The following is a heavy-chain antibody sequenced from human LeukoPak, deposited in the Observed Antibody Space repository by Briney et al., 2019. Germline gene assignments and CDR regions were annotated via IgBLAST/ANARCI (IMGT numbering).Heavy chain of an antibody. CDR1: GGSISTSY. CDR3: ARDSMYATNWYDP. J-gene: IGHJ5*02. Sequence: SETLSLTCTVSGGSISTSYWNWIRQPPGKRLEWIGYISHSGSTNYNPSLKGRVTISVDVSKNQFSLKLRSVTAADTAVYYCARDSMYATNWYDPWGQGTLVTVSS. D-gene: IGHD2-8*01. CDR2: ISHSGST. V-gene: IGHV4-59*01.